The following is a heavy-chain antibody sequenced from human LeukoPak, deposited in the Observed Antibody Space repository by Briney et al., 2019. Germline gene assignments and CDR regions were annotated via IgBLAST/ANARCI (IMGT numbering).Heavy chain of an antibody. CDR3: AKQHYYDSSGYMYYFDY. CDR2: ISGSGGST. V-gene: IGHV3-23*01. Sequence: GGSLRLSCAASGFTFSSYAMSWVRQAPGKGLEWVSAISGSGGSTYYADSVKGRFTISRDNSKNTLYLQMNSLRAEDTAVYYCAKQHYYDSSGYMYYFDYWGQGTLVTVSS. CDR1: GFTFSSYA. J-gene: IGHJ4*02. D-gene: IGHD3-22*01.